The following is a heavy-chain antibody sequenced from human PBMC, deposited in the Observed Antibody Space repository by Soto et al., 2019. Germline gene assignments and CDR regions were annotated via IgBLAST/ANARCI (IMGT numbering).Heavy chain of an antibody. CDR1: GGSISSGGYY. Sequence: PSETLSLTCTVSGGSISSGGYYRSWIRQHPGKGLEWIGYIYYSGSTYYNPSLKSRVTISVDTSKNQFSLKLSSVTAADTAVYYCARETYYYDSSGYYPENRPNDGMDVWGQGTTVTVS. V-gene: IGHV4-31*03. J-gene: IGHJ6*02. CDR3: ARETYYYDSSGYYPENRPNDGMDV. CDR2: IYYSGST. D-gene: IGHD3-22*01.